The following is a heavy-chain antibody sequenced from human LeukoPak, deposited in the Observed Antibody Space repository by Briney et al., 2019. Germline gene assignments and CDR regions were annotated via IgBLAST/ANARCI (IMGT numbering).Heavy chain of an antibody. CDR1: GYTFTSYY. CDR2: INPSGGST. Sequence: ASVKVSCKASGYTFTSYYMHWVRQAPGQGLEWMGIINPSGGSTSYAQKFQGRVTMTRDTSTSTAYMELSSLRSEDTAVYYCARAERRCSSTSCYLFDYWGQGTLVTVSS. D-gene: IGHD2-2*01. J-gene: IGHJ4*02. CDR3: ARAERRCSSTSCYLFDY. V-gene: IGHV1-46*03.